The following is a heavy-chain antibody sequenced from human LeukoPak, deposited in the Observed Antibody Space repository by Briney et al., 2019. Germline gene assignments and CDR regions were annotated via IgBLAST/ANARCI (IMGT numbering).Heavy chain of an antibody. CDR2: SNSDGTST. CDR3: TRGISLGQHFDY. V-gene: IGHV3-74*03. J-gene: IGHJ4*02. Sequence: GGSLRLSCAASGFTFDSYWMHWVRQFPGKGLVWVARSNSDGTSTTYADSVKGRFTISRDNAKNTLYLQMNSLRIEDTAVYFCTRGISLGQHFDYWGQGTQVTVSS. CDR1: GFTFDSYW.